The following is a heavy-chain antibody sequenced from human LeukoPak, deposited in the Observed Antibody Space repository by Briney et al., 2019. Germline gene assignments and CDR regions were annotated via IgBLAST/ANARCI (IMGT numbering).Heavy chain of an antibody. CDR1: GYTFSGYY. CDR2: INPNSGGT. Sequence: GASVKVSCKASGYTFSGYYMHWVRQAPGQGLEWMGWINPNSGGTNYAQKFQGRVTMTRDTSISTAYMELSRLRSDDTAVYYCARDRSLGHGTRSDAFDIWGQGTMVTVSS. CDR3: ARDRSLGHGTRSDAFDI. J-gene: IGHJ3*02. V-gene: IGHV1-2*02. D-gene: IGHD3-16*01.